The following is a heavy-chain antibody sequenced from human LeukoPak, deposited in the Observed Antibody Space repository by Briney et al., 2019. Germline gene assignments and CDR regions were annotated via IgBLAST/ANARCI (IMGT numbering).Heavy chain of an antibody. CDR2: IYHSGST. CDR1: GASISSSNW. J-gene: IGHJ6*04. Sequence: SGTLSLTCAVSGASISSSNWWSWVRQPPGKGLEWIGEIYHSGSTNYNPSLKSRVTISVDKSKNQFSLKLSSVTAADTAVYYCAREWYYCSSTSCYFYYGMDVWGKGTTVTVSS. D-gene: IGHD2-2*01. CDR3: AREWYYCSSTSCYFYYGMDV. V-gene: IGHV4-4*02.